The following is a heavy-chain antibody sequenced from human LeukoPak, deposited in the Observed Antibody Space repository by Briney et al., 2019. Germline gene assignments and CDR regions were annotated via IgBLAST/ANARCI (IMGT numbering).Heavy chain of an antibody. J-gene: IGHJ6*03. V-gene: IGHV4-59*11. CDR1: GGSISSHY. Sequence: SETLSLTCTVSGGSISSHYWSWIRQPPGKGLEWIGYIYYSGSTNYNPSLKSRVTISVDTSKNQFSLKLSSVTAADTAVYYCARGGELHAVYYYYYMDVWGKGTTVTASS. CDR2: IYYSGST. D-gene: IGHD1-7*01. CDR3: ARGGELHAVYYYYYMDV.